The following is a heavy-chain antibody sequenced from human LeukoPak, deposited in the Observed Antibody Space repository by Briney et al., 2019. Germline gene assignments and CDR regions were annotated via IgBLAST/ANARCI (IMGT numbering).Heavy chain of an antibody. Sequence: GGSLRLSCAASGFTFSSYGMHWVRQAPGKGLEWVAVISYDGSNKYYADSVKGRFTISRDNSKNTLYLQMNSLRAEDTAVYYCAKGIVYSYGRPAQYYYYSMDVWGQGTTVTVSS. CDR3: AKGIVYSYGRPAQYYYYSMDV. V-gene: IGHV3-30*18. D-gene: IGHD5-18*01. CDR2: ISYDGSNK. J-gene: IGHJ6*02. CDR1: GFTFSSYG.